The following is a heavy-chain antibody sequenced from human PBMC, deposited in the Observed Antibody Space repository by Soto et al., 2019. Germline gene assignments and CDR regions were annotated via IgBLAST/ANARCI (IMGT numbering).Heavy chain of an antibody. CDR3: VRNEHYNNGYNP. CDR1: EFIISFYW. J-gene: IGHJ4*02. D-gene: IGHD3-10*01. Sequence: GGSLRLSCEASEFIISFYWMTWVRQAPGKGLEWVANIKEDGSQAYYVDSVKGRFTISRDNAKNSLYLQMNNLRVEDTAVYYCVRNEHYNNGYNPRGKGALVTVSS. V-gene: IGHV3-7*03. CDR2: IKEDGSQA.